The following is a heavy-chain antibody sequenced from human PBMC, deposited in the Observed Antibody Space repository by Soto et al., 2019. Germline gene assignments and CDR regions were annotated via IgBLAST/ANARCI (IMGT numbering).Heavy chain of an antibody. J-gene: IGHJ5*02. CDR1: GFTFSSYW. CDR3: ARTDIVVVPAAPDSVLGFGGFDP. CDR2: INSDGSST. V-gene: IGHV3-74*01. D-gene: IGHD2-2*01. Sequence: GGSLRLSCAASGFTFSSYWMHWVRQAPGKGLVWVSRINSDGSSTSYADSVKGRFTISRDNAKNTLYLQMNSLRAEDTAVYYCARTDIVVVPAAPDSVLGFGGFDPWGQGTLVTVSS.